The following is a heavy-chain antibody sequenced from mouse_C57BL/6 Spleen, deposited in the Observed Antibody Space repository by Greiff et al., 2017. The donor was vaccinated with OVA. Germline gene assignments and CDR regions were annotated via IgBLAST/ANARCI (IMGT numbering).Heavy chain of an antibody. CDR2: INPYNGDT. J-gene: IGHJ1*03. V-gene: IGHV1-20*01. D-gene: IGHD1-1*01. Sequence: EVQRVESGPELVKPGDSVKISCKASGYSFTGYFMNWVMQSHGKSLEWIGRINPYNGDTFYNQKFKGKATLTVDKSSSTAHMELRSLTSEDSAVYYCARSGAYYGSSHWYFDVWGTGTTVTVSS. CDR1: GYSFTGYF. CDR3: ARSGAYYGSSHWYFDV.